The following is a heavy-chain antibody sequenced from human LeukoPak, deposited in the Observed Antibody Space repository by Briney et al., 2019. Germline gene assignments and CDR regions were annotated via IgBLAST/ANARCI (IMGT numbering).Heavy chain of an antibody. J-gene: IGHJ4*02. CDR1: GFTFTSSA. D-gene: IGHD3-16*01. CDR3: AKDYVEDY. CDR2: IVVGSGNT. V-gene: IGHV1-58*02. Sequence: SVKVSCKASGFTFTSSAMQWVRQARGQRLEWIGWIVVGSGNTNYAQKFQGRVTMTRDTSTSTVYMELSSLRAEDTAVYYCAKDYVEDYWGQGTLVTVSS.